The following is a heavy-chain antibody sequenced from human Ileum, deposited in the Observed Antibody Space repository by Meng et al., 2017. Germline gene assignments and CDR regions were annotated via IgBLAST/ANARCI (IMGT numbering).Heavy chain of an antibody. CDR1: GGSVSSASDY. CDR3: ARFYGSGTFEVHDY. CDR2: IHYSGSR. D-gene: IGHD3-10*01. Sequence: VRPRRSVPGLVGSWDSSSSTWTVAGGSVSSASDYWSWIRQPPGKGLEWIGLIHYSGSRNYNPSLKSRVTMSVDTSKNQVSPRLTSVTAADTAVYYCARFYGSGTFEVHDYWGQGTLVTVSS. V-gene: IGHV4-61*01. J-gene: IGHJ4*02.